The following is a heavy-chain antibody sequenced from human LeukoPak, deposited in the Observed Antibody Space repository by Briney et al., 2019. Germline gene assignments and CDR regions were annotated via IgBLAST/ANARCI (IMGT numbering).Heavy chain of an antibody. D-gene: IGHD5-18*01. V-gene: IGHV3-74*01. J-gene: IGHJ4*02. CDR3: AKDRRRGGYSYGYFSY. CDR1: GFSFSTQR. CDR2: INIDERIT. Sequence: PGGSLRLSCAASGFSFSTQRMHWVRQAPGKGLVWVSYINIDERITGYADSVKGRFTISRDNAKNTLYLQMNSLRAEDTAIYYCAKDRRRGGYSYGYFSYWGQGTLVTVSS.